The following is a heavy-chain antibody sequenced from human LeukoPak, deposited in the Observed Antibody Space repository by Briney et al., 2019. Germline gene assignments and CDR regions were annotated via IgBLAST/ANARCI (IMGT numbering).Heavy chain of an antibody. Sequence: PGGSLRLSCAASGFSFSSFGMNWVRQAPGRGLEWVSYISSGSSTIYYADSLKGRFTISRDNSKNTLYLQMNSLRAEDTAVYYCAREQYYYGMDVWGQGTTVTVSS. CDR3: AREQYYYGMDV. CDR1: GFSFSSFG. CDR2: ISSGSSTI. V-gene: IGHV3-48*01. J-gene: IGHJ6*02.